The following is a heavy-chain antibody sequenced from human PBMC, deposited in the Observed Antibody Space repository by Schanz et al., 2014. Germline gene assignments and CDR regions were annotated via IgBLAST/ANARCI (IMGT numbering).Heavy chain of an antibody. V-gene: IGHV4-31*03. Sequence: QLQESGPGLVKPSQTLSLTCTVSGDSISSGGYYWSWIRQHPGKGLEWIGYISYSGSTYYNPSLKSRVTISVDTSKNQFSLNLSSATAADTAVYYCARDRGHGDLPGDIWGQGTMVTVSS. J-gene: IGHJ3*02. CDR1: GDSISSGGYY. CDR3: ARDRGHGDLPGDI. D-gene: IGHD4-17*01. CDR2: ISYSGST.